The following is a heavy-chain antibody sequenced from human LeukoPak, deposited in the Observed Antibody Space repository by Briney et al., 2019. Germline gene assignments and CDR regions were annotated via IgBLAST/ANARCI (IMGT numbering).Heavy chain of an antibody. J-gene: IGHJ4*02. CDR3: ARLASHSSGWREDFDY. CDR2: IYYSGTT. CDR1: GGSISSSDYY. D-gene: IGHD6-19*01. Sequence: SETLSLTCTVSGGSISSSDYYWGWIRQPPGKGLEWIASIYYSGTTHYNPSLKSRVTISVDTSKNQFSLKLSSVTAADTAVYYCARLASHSSGWREDFDYWGQGTLVTVSS. V-gene: IGHV4-39*01.